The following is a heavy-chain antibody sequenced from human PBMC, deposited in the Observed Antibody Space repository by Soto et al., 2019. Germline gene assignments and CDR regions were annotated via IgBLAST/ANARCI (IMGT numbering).Heavy chain of an antibody. J-gene: IGHJ3*02. CDR1: GDSVSSNSAA. CDR2: TYYRSKWYN. D-gene: IGHD1-26*01. CDR3: ERDLSGELLSVGAGGDAFDI. Sequence: KQSQTLSLTCAISGDSVSSNSAAWNWIRQSPSRGLEWLGRTYYRSKWYNDYAVSVKSRITINPDTSKNQFSLQLNPVTPEDTAVYYCERDLSGELLSVGAGGDAFDIWGQGTMVTVSS. V-gene: IGHV6-1*01.